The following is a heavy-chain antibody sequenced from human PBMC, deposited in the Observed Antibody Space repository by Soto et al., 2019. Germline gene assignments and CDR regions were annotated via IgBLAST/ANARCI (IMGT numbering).Heavy chain of an antibody. Sequence: GESLKISCKGSGYSFTIYWIGWVRQMPGKGLEWMGIIYPGDSDTRYSPSFQGQVTISADKSISTAYLQWSSLKASDTAMYYCARSSIAARRYYYYGMDVWGQGTTVTVS. CDR2: IYPGDSDT. V-gene: IGHV5-51*01. D-gene: IGHD6-6*01. CDR3: ARSSIAARRYYYYGMDV. J-gene: IGHJ6*02. CDR1: GYSFTIYW.